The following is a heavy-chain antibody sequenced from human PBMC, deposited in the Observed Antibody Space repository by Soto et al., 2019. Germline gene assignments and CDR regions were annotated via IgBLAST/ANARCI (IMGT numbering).Heavy chain of an antibody. CDR2: ITPILGIP. V-gene: IGHV1-69*01. CDR3: VRGGSGSRGDY. J-gene: IGHJ4*02. Sequence: QVQLVQSGAEMKKPGSSVKVSCKTSGGAFSNFAVSWVRQAPGQGLEWVGGITPILGIPSYAQKFQGRVTITADVSTTSAYMEITSLTSEDTALYYCVRGGSGSRGDYWGQGTLVTVSS. D-gene: IGHD3-10*01. CDR1: GGAFSNFA.